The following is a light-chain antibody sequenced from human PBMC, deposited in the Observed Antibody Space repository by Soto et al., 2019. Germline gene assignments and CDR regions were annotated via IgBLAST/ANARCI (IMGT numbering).Light chain of an antibody. Sequence: DIQMTQSPSSLSASVGDRVTIPCQASQDISNYLNWYQQKPGKAPTLLIYDASNLETGVPSRFSGSASGTEFTITIGSLQPEDIATYYCQQYDIRPLGGGTKVEIE. J-gene: IGKJ4*01. CDR3: QQYDIRP. V-gene: IGKV1-33*01. CDR2: DAS. CDR1: QDISNY.